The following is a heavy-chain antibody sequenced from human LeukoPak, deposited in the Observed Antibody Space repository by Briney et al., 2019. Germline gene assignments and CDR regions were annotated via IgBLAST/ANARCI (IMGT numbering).Heavy chain of an antibody. J-gene: IGHJ5*02. D-gene: IGHD3-3*01. Sequence: GESLKISCKGSGYSFTSYWIGWVRQMPGEGLEWMGIIYPGDSDTRYSPSFQGQVTISADKSISTAYLQWSSLKASDTAMYYCARHQDYDFWSGPVDWFDPWGQGTLVTVSS. V-gene: IGHV5-51*01. CDR1: GYSFTSYW. CDR2: IYPGDSDT. CDR3: ARHQDYDFWSGPVDWFDP.